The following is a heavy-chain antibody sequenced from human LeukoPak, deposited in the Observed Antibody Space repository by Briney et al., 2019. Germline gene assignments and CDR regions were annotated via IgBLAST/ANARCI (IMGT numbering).Heavy chain of an antibody. V-gene: IGHV4-34*01. CDR1: GGSFSGYY. D-gene: IGHD6-13*01. J-gene: IGHJ4*02. CDR2: INHSGST. Sequence: SETLSLTCAVYGGSFSGYYWSWIRQPPGKGLEWIGEINHSGSTNYNPSLKSRVTISVDTSKNQFSLKLSSVTAADTAVYYCARTRFTGYSSSWYRGVFDYWGQGTLVTVSS. CDR3: ARTRFTGYSSSWYRGVFDY.